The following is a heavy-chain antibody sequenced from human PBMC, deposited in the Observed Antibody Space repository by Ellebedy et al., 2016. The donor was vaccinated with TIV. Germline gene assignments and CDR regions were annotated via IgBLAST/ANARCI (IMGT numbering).Heavy chain of an antibody. CDR1: GFTLSSYS. V-gene: IGHV3-21*01. CDR3: ARAKLQTDDAFEI. D-gene: IGHD5-24*01. Sequence: GESLKISCAGSGFTLSSYSMNWVRQAPGKGLEWVSSISGTGRFIYCADSVKGRFSISRDNAKNSLSLEMNSLRAEDTAVYYCARAKLQTDDAFEIWGQGTMVTVSS. J-gene: IGHJ3*02. CDR2: ISGTGRFI.